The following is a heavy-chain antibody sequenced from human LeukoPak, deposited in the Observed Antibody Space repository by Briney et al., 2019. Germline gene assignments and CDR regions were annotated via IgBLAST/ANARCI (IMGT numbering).Heavy chain of an antibody. CDR1: GFTFSTYT. V-gene: IGHV3-9*01. CDR2: ISGNSGST. J-gene: IGHJ4*02. D-gene: IGHD2/OR15-2a*01. Sequence: PGGSLRLSCVVSGFTFSTYTMHWVRQAPGKGLERVSGISGNSGSTGYADSVKGRFTMSRDNAKNSLYLQMKSLRAEDTALYYCAKVGLSSPGPGFDYWGQGTLVTVSS. CDR3: AKVGLSSPGPGFDY.